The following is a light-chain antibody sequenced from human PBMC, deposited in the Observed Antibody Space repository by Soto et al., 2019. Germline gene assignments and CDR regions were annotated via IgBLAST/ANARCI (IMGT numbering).Light chain of an antibody. J-gene: IGKJ1*01. CDR3: QQYDGSPRT. CDR2: NVY. CDR1: QSLNGNS. V-gene: IGKV3-20*01. Sequence: ELVLTQSPGTLSVSPGERATLSCRASQSLNGNSLVWYQQKPGQAPRLLIYNVYNSASGIPDRFSGSGSVTDFTLTISRLEPEDFAVYHCQQYDGSPRTFGQGTKVEVK.